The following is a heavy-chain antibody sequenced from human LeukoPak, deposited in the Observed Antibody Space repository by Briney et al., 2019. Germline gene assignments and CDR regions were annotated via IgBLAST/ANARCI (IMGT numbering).Heavy chain of an antibody. J-gene: IGHJ3*02. CDR2: IYYSGST. V-gene: IGHV4-39*07. Sequence: PSETLSLTCTVSGGSISSSSYYWGWIRQPPGKGREWIGSIYYSGSTYYNPSLKSRVTISVDTSKNQFSLKLSSVTAADTAVYYCARGGIADAFDIWGQGTMVTVSS. CDR3: ARGGIADAFDI. D-gene: IGHD2-15*01. CDR1: GGSISSSSYY.